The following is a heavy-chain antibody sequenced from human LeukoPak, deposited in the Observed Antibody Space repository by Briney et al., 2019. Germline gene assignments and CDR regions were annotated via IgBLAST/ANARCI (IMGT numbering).Heavy chain of an antibody. D-gene: IGHD3-10*01. Sequence: PSETLSLTCTVSGGSISSSSYYWGWIRQPPGKGLEWIGSIYYSGSTYYNPSLKSRVTISVDTSKNQFSLKLSSVTAADTAVYYCAREIRGVLYPLGYYYYMDVWGKGTTVTVSS. CDR2: IYYSGST. V-gene: IGHV4-39*07. CDR3: AREIRGVLYPLGYYYYMDV. J-gene: IGHJ6*03. CDR1: GGSISSSSYY.